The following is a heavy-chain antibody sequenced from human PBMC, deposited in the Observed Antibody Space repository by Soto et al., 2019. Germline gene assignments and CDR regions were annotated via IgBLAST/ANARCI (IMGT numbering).Heavy chain of an antibody. D-gene: IGHD3-22*01. CDR3: ARDKASSGYYDYYYYGMDV. J-gene: IGHJ6*02. CDR2: IYYSGST. V-gene: IGHV4-59*01. Sequence: PSETLSLTCTVSGGSISSYYWSCIRQPPGKGLEWIGYIYYSGSTNYNPSLKSRVTISVDTSKNQFSLKLSSVTAADTAVYYCARDKASSGYYDYYYYGMDVWGQGTTVTVSS. CDR1: GGSISSYY.